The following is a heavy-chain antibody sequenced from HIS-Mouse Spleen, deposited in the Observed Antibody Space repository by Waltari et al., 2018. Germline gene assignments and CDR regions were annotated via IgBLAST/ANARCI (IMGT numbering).Heavy chain of an antibody. CDR3: AREIPYSSSWYDWYFDL. J-gene: IGHJ2*01. V-gene: IGHV4-39*07. Sequence: QLQLQESGPGLVKPSETLSLTCTVSGGSISSSSYYWGWVRQPPGKGLEGIGRIHYSGRPYYNPSLKIRVTISVYTSKNQFSLKLSSVTAADTAVYYCAREIPYSSSWYDWYFDLWGRGTLVTVSS. D-gene: IGHD6-13*01. CDR2: IHYSGRP. CDR1: GGSISSSSYY.